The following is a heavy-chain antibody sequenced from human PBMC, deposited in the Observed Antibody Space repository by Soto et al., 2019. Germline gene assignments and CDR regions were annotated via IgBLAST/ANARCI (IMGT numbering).Heavy chain of an antibody. D-gene: IGHD4-17*01. CDR1: GFTFSSYW. Sequence: EVQLVESGGGLVQPGGSLRLSCAASGFTFSSYWMHWVRQAPGKGLVWVSRINSDGSSTNYADSVRGRFTISRDNAKNTLYLQMNSLRVEDTAVYYCAIDLGSTVTRDAFDIWGQGTMVTVSS. CDR3: AIDLGSTVTRDAFDI. V-gene: IGHV3-74*01. J-gene: IGHJ3*02. CDR2: INSDGSST.